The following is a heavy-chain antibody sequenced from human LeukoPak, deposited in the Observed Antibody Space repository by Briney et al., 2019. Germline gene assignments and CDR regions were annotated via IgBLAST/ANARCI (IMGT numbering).Heavy chain of an antibody. CDR3: ARDQPYSGYDDDLPEGVNDYYGLDV. D-gene: IGHD5-12*01. V-gene: IGHV4-59*01. J-gene: IGHJ6*02. CDR2: IYYSGST. Sequence: PSETLSLTCTVSGGSISSYYWSWIRQPPGKGLEWIGYIYYSGSTNYNPSLKSRVTMSVDTSKNQFSLKLSSVTAADTAVYYCARDQPYSGYDDDLPEGVNDYYGLDVWGQGTTVTVS. CDR1: GGSISSYY.